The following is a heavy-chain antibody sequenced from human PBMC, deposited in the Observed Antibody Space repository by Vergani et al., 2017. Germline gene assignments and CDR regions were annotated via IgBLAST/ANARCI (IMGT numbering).Heavy chain of an antibody. CDR3: AREITSARGMDV. V-gene: IGHV3-66*02. Sequence: EVQLVESGGGLVQPGGSLRLSCAASGFTVSSNYMSWVRRAPGKGLEWVSIIYSGGSTYYADSVKGRFTISRDNSKNTLYLQMNSLRAEDTAVYYCAREITSARGMDVWGQGTTVTVSS. D-gene: IGHD1-1*01. J-gene: IGHJ6*02. CDR2: IYSGGST. CDR1: GFTVSSNY.